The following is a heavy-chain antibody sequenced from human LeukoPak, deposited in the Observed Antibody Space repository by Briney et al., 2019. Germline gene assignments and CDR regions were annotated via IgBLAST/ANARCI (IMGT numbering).Heavy chain of an antibody. Sequence: SETLSLTCTVSGGSISNHYWSWLRQPPGKGLEWIGYIYYSGTTNYNPSLKSRVTISVDTSKTQFSLKLSSVTAADTAVYYCARRIAAADAFDIWGQGTMVTVSS. CDR2: IYYSGTT. J-gene: IGHJ3*02. CDR1: GGSISNHY. D-gene: IGHD6-13*01. V-gene: IGHV4-59*08. CDR3: ARRIAAADAFDI.